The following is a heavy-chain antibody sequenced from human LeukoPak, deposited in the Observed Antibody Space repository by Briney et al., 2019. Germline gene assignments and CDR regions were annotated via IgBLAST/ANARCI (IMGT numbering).Heavy chain of an antibody. Sequence: PGGSLRLSCAASGFTFSSYAMSWVRQAPGKGLEWVSAISGSGGSTYYADSVKGRFTISRDNSKNTLYLQMNSLRAEDTAVYYCAKDHLITVAGTDAFDIWGQGTIVTVSS. CDR1: GFTFSSYA. V-gene: IGHV3-23*01. CDR2: ISGSGGST. J-gene: IGHJ3*02. CDR3: AKDHLITVAGTDAFDI. D-gene: IGHD6-19*01.